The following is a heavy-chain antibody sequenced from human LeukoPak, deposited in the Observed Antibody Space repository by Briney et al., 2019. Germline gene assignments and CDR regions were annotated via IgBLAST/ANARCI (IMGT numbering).Heavy chain of an antibody. Sequence: EGSLRLSCAASGFTFSSYSMNWVRQAPGKGLEWVSSISISSSYTYYAHSFKGRFTISRDNAKNSLYLQMNSLRAEDTAVYYCARRGSYDILTGYFRYFDLWGRGTLVTVSS. V-gene: IGHV3-21*01. J-gene: IGHJ2*01. CDR1: GFTFSSYS. CDR2: ISISSSYT. CDR3: ARRGSYDILTGYFRYFDL. D-gene: IGHD3-9*01.